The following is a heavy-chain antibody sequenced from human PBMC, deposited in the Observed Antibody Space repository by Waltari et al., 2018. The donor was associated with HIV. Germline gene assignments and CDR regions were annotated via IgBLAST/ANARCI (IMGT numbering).Heavy chain of an antibody. CDR3: AKDVGFLTHPDSGADS. Sequence: DVHMVQFGGGLVQPGESLRLSCVGSGFTFEHYAMHWVRQGPGKGLQWVASINSYSGTIAYAASVKGRITISRDNAKSSLYLQMNNLKPEDTALYFCAKDVGFLTHPDSGADSWGRGTLVTVTS. CDR1: GFTFEHYA. D-gene: IGHD2-15*01. V-gene: IGHV3-9*01. CDR2: INSYSGTI. J-gene: IGHJ4*02.